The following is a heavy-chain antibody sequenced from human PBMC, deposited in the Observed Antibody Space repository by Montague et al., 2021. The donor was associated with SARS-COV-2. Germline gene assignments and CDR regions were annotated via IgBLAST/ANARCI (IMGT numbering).Heavy chain of an antibody. J-gene: IGHJ6*02. CDR2: KKKNGSNK. Sequence: QSRCKSLGGFSFKKKNGSNKYYADSVKGRFTIFRDNSKNTLYLQMNSLRAEDTAVYYCARDEDRGYNWNAHGMDVWGQGTTVTVSS. D-gene: IGHD1-1*01. CDR3: ARDEDRGYNWNAHGMDV. V-gene: IGHV3-33*05.